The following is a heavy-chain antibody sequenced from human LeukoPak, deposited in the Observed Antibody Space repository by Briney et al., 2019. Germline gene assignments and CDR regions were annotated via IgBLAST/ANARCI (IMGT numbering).Heavy chain of an antibody. CDR1: GFTFSSYE. CDR2: ISSSGSTI. CDR3: ARVRNGMDV. J-gene: IGHJ6*02. Sequence: GGSLRLSCAASGFTFSSYEMNWVRQAPGKGLEWVSYISSSGSTIYYADSVKGRFTIFRDNAKNSLYLQMNSLRAEDTAVYYCARVRNGMDVWGQGTTVTVSS. V-gene: IGHV3-48*03.